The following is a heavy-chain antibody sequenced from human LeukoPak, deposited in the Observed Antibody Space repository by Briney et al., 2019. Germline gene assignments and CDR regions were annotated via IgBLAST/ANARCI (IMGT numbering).Heavy chain of an antibody. J-gene: IGHJ5*02. CDR1: GGSISSGGYY. CDR2: IYYSGST. Sequence: PSETLSLTCTVSGGSISSGGYYWSWIRQHPGKGLEWIGYIYYSGSTYYNPSLKSRVTISVDTSKNQFSLKLSSVTVADTAVYYCARDREQPAGVNWFDPWGQGTLVTVSS. CDR3: ARDREQPAGVNWFDP. V-gene: IGHV4-31*03. D-gene: IGHD1-26*01.